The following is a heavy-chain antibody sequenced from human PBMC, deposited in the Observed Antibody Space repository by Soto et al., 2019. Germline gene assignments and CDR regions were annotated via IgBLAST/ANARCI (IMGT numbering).Heavy chain of an antibody. V-gene: IGHV4-4*07. CDR3: ARDRFPPLIADYGDGMDV. Sequence: KTSETLSLTCTVSGGSISSYYWSWIRQPAGKGLEWIGRIYTSGSTNYNPSLKSRVTMSVDTSKNQFSLKLSSVTAADTAVYYCARDRFPPLIADYGDGMDVWGQGTTVTVSS. J-gene: IGHJ6*02. CDR1: GGSISSYY. D-gene: IGHD3-10*01. CDR2: IYTSGST.